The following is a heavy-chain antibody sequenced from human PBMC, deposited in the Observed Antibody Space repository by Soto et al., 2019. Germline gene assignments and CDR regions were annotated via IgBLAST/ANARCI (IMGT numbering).Heavy chain of an antibody. V-gene: IGHV1-46*01. J-gene: IGHJ3*02. CDR3: ARDYSPSRYGYAFDI. Sequence: ASVKVSCKASGYTFTSYYMHWVRQAPGQGLEWMGIINPSGGSTSYAQKFQGRVTMTRDTSTSTVYMELSSLRSEDTAVYYCARDYSPSRYGYAFDIWGQGTMVTVSS. CDR1: GYTFTSYY. D-gene: IGHD5-12*01. CDR2: INPSGGST.